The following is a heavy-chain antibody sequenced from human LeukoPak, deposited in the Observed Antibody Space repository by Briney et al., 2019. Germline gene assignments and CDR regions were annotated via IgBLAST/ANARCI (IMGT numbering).Heavy chain of an antibody. V-gene: IGHV4-39*07. Sequence: SETLSLTCTVSGGSISTSVYYWGWIRQPPGKGLEWIGTMYNSGSTNYNPSLKSRVTISVDTYKNQVSLKLSSVTAADTAVYYCARGGLTTGAFDIWGQGTMVTVSS. J-gene: IGHJ3*02. D-gene: IGHD4-17*01. CDR1: GGSISTSVYY. CDR3: ARGGLTTGAFDI. CDR2: MYNSGST.